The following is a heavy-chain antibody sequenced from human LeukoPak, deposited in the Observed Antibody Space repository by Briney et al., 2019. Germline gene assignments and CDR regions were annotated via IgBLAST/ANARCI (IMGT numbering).Heavy chain of an antibody. D-gene: IGHD5-18*01. CDR3: AIRSYGWFDP. J-gene: IGHJ5*02. CDR1: GYSFSSYW. Sequence: GESLKISCNGSGYSFSSYWIAWVRQMPGKGLGWMVIIYPADSDTRYSPSFQGQVTISADKSHNTAYLQWSSLKASDTAMYYCAIRSYGWFDPWGQETVVSVS. V-gene: IGHV5-51*01. CDR2: IYPADSDT.